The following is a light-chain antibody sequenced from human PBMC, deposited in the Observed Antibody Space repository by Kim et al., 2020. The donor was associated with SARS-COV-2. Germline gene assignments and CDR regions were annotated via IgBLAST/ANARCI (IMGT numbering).Light chain of an antibody. V-gene: IGLV1-51*01. J-gene: IGLJ2*01. Sequence: GQKVTISCSGSNSNIGNNYVSWYQQLPGAAPKLLIYDNIKRLSGIPDRFSGSKSGTSATLGITGLRTGDEADYYCGTWDSSLNAGVFGGGTQLTVL. CDR2: DNI. CDR1: NSNIGNNY. CDR3: GTWDSSLNAGV.